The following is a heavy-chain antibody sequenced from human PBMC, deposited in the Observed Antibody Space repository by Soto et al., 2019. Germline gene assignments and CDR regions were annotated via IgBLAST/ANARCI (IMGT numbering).Heavy chain of an antibody. D-gene: IGHD3-22*01. J-gene: IGHJ4*02. CDR1: GFTFSIYA. CDR3: AKGFRFWIVVVPPIDY. CDR2: ISGSGGST. V-gene: IGHV3-23*01. Sequence: GGSLRLSCAASGFTFSIYAMSWVRHAPGKGLEWVSAISGSGGSTYYADSVKGRFTISRDNSKNTLYLQMNSLRAEDTAVYYCAKGFRFWIVVVPPIDYWGQGTLVTVSS.